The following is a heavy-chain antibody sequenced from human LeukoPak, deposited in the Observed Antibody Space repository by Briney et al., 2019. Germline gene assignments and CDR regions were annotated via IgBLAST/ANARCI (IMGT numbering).Heavy chain of an antibody. CDR3: ARAASYSSGWGL. Sequence: SETLSLTCTVSGGSISTYYWSWIRQPPGKGLEWIGYIYYSGNTNYNPSLKSRVTISVGTSKNQFSLKLSSVTAADTAVYYCARAASYSSGWGLWGQGTLVTVSS. V-gene: IGHV4-59*01. J-gene: IGHJ4*02. D-gene: IGHD6-19*01. CDR2: IYYSGNT. CDR1: GGSISTYY.